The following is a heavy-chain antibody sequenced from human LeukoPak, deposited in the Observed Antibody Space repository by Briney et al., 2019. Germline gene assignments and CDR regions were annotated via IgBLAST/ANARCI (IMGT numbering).Heavy chain of an antibody. J-gene: IGHJ4*02. V-gene: IGHV3-23*01. CDR3: AKLTAD. CDR2: VIYSGSST. Sequence: GGSLRPPSATAACASISCSFWWCLQPPGKGVEWFSTVIYSGSSTYYSASVKGRVTISIDNSKNTLYLQMNSLRAEDAAVYYCAKLTADWGQGTLVTVSS. CDR1: ACASISCS.